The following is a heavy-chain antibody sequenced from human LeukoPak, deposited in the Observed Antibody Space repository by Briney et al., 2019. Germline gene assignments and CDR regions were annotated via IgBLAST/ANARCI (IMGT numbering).Heavy chain of an antibody. V-gene: IGHV3-48*01. CDR3: ARKRAAAGYYYYYMDV. CDR1: GFTFSSYS. J-gene: IGHJ6*03. Sequence: GGSLRLSCAASGFTFSSYSMNWVRQAPGKGLEWVSYISSSSTIYYADSVKGRFTISRDNAKNSLYLQMNSLRAEDTAVYYCARKRAAAGYYYYYMDVWGKGTTVTVSS. D-gene: IGHD6-13*01. CDR2: ISSSSTI.